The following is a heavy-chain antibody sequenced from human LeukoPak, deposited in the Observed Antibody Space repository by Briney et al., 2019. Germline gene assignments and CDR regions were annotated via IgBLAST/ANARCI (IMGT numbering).Heavy chain of an antibody. CDR1: GYIFSIYA. CDR3: ARERRAWGEDF. J-gene: IGHJ4*02. CDR2: INPNGGST. V-gene: IGHV1-46*01. Sequence: ASVKVSCKTSGYIFSIYAIIWVRQAPGQGLEWVGLINPNGGSTGYAQRFQGRVTVTTDTSTSTVYMELNSLGSEDTAVYYCARERRAWGEDFWGQGTLVTVSS. D-gene: IGHD3-16*01.